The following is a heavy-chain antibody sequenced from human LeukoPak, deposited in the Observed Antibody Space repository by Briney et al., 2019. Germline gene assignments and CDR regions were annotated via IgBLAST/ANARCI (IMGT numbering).Heavy chain of an antibody. D-gene: IGHD2-15*01. J-gene: IGHJ4*02. V-gene: IGHV4-30-2*01. CDR1: GASISSGGYS. CDR3: ATGRPSSSIDY. CDR2: IYHSGST. Sequence: PSQTLSLTCAVSGASISSGGYSWSWIRQPPGKDLEWIGYIYHSGSTYYNPSLKSRVIISLDRSKNQFSLKLSSVTAADTAVYYCATGRPSSSIDYWGQGTLVTVSS.